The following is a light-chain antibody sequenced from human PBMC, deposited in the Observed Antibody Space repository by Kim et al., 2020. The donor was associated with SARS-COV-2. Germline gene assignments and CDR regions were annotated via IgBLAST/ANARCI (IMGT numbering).Light chain of an antibody. CDR3: ATWDDSRNAWV. Sequence: QSVLTQPPSASGTPGQRVTISCSGSKSNIGVNTVNWYQQFPGTAPKLLIYRNNQRPSGVPDRFSGSKSGTSASLALSGLLSADEADYYYATWDDSRNAWVFGGGTQLTVL. CDR2: RNN. CDR1: KSNIGVNT. J-gene: IGLJ3*02. V-gene: IGLV1-44*01.